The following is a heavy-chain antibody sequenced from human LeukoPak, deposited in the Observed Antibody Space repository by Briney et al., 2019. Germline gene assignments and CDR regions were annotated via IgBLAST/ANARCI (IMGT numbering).Heavy chain of an antibody. J-gene: IGHJ6*02. V-gene: IGHV4-59*01. CDR3: ARYTGNYYYYYGMDV. D-gene: IGHD1-26*01. Sequence: SETLSPTCTVSGGSISSYYWSWIRQPPGKGLEWIGYIYYSGSTNYNPSLKSRVTISVDTSKNQFSLKLSSVTAADTAVYYCARYTGNYYYYYGMDVWGQGTTVTVSS. CDR1: GGSISSYY. CDR2: IYYSGST.